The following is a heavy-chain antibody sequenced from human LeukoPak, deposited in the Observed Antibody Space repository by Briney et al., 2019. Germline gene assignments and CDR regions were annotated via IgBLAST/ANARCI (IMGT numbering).Heavy chain of an antibody. V-gene: IGHV3-21*01. J-gene: IGHJ4*01. CDR2: INISSSYI. CDR1: GFTFSNYS. D-gene: IGHD1-20*01. Sequence: PGGSLRLSCAASGFTFSNYSWNWVRQAPGKGLEWVSSINISSSYIYYADSVKGRFTISRDNAKNSLYLQMNTLRGEDTAMYYCASMSITTHPFDLWGHGTLVTVSS. CDR3: ASMSITTHPFDL.